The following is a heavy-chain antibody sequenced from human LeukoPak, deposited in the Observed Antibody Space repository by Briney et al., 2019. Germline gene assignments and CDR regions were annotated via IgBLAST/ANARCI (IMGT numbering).Heavy chain of an antibody. CDR3: ARDQSWNYTLLPSDIDY. CDR1: GYRFTSYK. V-gene: IGHV1-46*01. Sequence: ASVKVSCKASGYRFTSYKMHWVRQAPGQGLEWMGIINPNGGSTSYAQKFQGRVTMTRDTSTSTVYMELSSLRSEDTAVYYCARDQSWNYTLLPSDIDYWGQGTLVTVSS. J-gene: IGHJ4*02. CDR2: INPNGGST. D-gene: IGHD1-7*01.